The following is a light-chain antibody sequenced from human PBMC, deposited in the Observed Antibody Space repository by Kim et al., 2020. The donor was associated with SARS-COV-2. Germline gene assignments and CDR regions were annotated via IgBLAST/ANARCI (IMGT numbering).Light chain of an antibody. J-gene: IGLJ1*01. CDR2: YDR. CDR3: QVWESTSDEKV. V-gene: IGLV3-21*01. CDR1: DIGSQS. Sequence: PGETASITCGGDDIGSQSVHWYQQKPGQAPVLVIYYDRDRPSGITERISGSKSGNAATLTISRVEAGDEADYYCQVWESTSDEKVFGTGTKVTVL.